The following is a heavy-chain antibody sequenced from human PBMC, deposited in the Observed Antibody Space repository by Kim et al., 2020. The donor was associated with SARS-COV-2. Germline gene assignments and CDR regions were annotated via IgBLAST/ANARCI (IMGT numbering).Heavy chain of an antibody. D-gene: IGHD6-13*01. Sequence: GGSLRLSCAASGFTFSNSAMSWVRQAPGKGLEWVSAVSTSGGSTFYADSVKGRGTISRDNSKNTLYLQMNSLTAEDTAVYYCAKWSPRRAGAAAGQYWG. CDR1: GFTFSNSA. CDR2: VSTSGGST. CDR3: AKWSPRRAGAAAGQY. V-gene: IGHV3-23*01. J-gene: IGHJ1*01.